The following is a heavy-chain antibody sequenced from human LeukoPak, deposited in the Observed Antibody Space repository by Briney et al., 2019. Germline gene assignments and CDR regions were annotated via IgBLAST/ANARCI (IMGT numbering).Heavy chain of an antibody. J-gene: IGHJ6*02. CDR2: INAGNGNT. CDR3: ARGRSTDYYYYYGMDV. CDR1: GYTFTSYA. D-gene: IGHD5/OR15-5a*01. V-gene: IGHV1-3*01. Sequence: ASVKVSYKASGYTFTSYAMHWVRQAPGQRLEWMGWINAGNGNTKYSQKFQGRVTITRDTSASTAYMELSSLRSEDTAVYYCARGRSTDYYYYYGMDVWGQGTTVTVSS.